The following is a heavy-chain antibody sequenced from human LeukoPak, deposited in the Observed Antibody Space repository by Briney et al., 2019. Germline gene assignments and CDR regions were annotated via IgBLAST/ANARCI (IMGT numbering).Heavy chain of an antibody. CDR3: ARDDSSVYYGPPSFDY. CDR1: GFTFSSYS. Sequence: GGSLRLSCAASGFTFSSYSMNWVRQAPGKGLEWVSPISSSSSYIYYADSVKGRFTTSRDNAKNSLDLQMNSLRAEDTAVYYCARDDSSVYYGPPSFDYCGQGTLVTVSS. D-gene: IGHD3-22*01. V-gene: IGHV3-21*01. CDR2: ISSSSSYI. J-gene: IGHJ4*02.